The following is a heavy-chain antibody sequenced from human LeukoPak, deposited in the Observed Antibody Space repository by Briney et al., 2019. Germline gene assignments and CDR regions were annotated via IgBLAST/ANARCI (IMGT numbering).Heavy chain of an antibody. CDR2: IRATSGIT. V-gene: IGHV3-23*01. Sequence: GGSLRLSCAGSGFIFGDYAMSWVRQTPGKGLEWVSDIRATSGITFYADSVKGRFTISRDNSKNTLYLQMNSLRAEDTAVYYCAGQYYDILTGYYPLRYWGQGTLVTVSS. CDR3: AGQYYDILTGYYPLRY. D-gene: IGHD3-9*01. J-gene: IGHJ4*02. CDR1: GFIFGDYA.